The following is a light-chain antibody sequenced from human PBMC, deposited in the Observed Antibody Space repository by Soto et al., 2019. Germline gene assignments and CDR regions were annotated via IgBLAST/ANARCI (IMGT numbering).Light chain of an antibody. V-gene: IGKV2-28*01. J-gene: IGKJ5*01. CDR1: QSLLFSNGYNY. CDR2: LGS. Sequence: DIVMTQSPLSLPVTPGEPASISCRSSQSLLFSNGYNYLDWYLQKPGQSPQLLMYLGSTRASGVPERFSGRGSGTDFTLKISRVEAEDVGVYYCMQALQTPITFGQGTRLEIK. CDR3: MQALQTPIT.